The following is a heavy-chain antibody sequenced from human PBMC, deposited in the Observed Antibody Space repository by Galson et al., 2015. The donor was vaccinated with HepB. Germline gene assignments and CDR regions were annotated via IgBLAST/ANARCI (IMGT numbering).Heavy chain of an antibody. D-gene: IGHD3-10*01. V-gene: IGHV3-21*01. Sequence: SLRLSCAASGITFNTYRLNWVRQAPGKGLEWVASISSSSRYIYYADPVNGRFTISRDNARNSLYLQMNSLRAEDTAVYHCATVEILVVRGGLRTRSYFDYWGRGTLVTVSS. CDR2: ISSSSRYI. CDR1: GITFNTYR. CDR3: ATVEILVVRGGLRTRSYFDY. J-gene: IGHJ4*02.